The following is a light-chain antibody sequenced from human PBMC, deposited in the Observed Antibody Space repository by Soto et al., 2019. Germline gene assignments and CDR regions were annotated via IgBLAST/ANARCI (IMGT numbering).Light chain of an antibody. CDR3: QYFGDSLVT. CDR2: GAS. V-gene: IGKV3-20*01. J-gene: IGKJ4*01. Sequence: EIVLTQSPVTLSLYPGESATLSCRASQTVSRYYLAWYQQRPGQAPRLLIYGASRRATDIPDRFSGSGSRTDFTLTISRLEAEDFAVYYCQYFGDSLVTFGEGTKVEIK. CDR1: QTVSRYY.